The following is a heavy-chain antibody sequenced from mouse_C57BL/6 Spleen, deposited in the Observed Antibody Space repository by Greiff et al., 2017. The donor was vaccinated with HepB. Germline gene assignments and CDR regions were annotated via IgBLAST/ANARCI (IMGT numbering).Heavy chain of an antibody. CDR3: ARSGAYYGNYEWYFDV. Sequence: VKLVESGAELVRPGASVKLSCKASGYTFTDYYINWVKQRPGQGLEWIARIYPGSGNTYYNEKFKGKATLTAEKSSSTAYMQLSSLTSEDSAVYFCARSGAYYGNYEWYFDVWGTGTTVTVSS. CDR1: GYTFTDYY. V-gene: IGHV1-76*01. J-gene: IGHJ1*03. CDR2: IYPGSGNT. D-gene: IGHD2-10*01.